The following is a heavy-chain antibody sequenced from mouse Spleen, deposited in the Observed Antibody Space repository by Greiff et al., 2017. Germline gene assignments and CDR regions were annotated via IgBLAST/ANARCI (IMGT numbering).Heavy chain of an antibody. V-gene: IGHV1-69*01. Sequence: QVQLQQPGAELVMPGASVKLSCKASGYTFTSYWMHWVKQRPGQGLEWIGEIDPSDSYTNYNQKFKGKATLTVDKSSSTAYMQLSSLTSEDSAVYYCARDYGSLSAWFAYWGQGTLVTVSA. CDR3: ARDYGSLSAWFAY. CDR1: GYTFTSYW. J-gene: IGHJ3*01. CDR2: IDPSDSYT. D-gene: IGHD1-1*01.